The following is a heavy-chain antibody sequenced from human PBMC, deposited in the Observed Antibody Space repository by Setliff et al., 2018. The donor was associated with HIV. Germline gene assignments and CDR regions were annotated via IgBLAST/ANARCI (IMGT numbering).Heavy chain of an antibody. CDR2: IYTSGST. Sequence: SETLSLTCTVSGGFISNYYWSWIRQPPGKGLEWIGYIYTSGSTNYNPSLKSRVTISVDTSENQFSLKLTSVTAADTAMYFCARDATSEGYMDVWGKGTTVTVSS. V-gene: IGHV4-4*08. CDR3: ARDATSEGYMDV. J-gene: IGHJ6*03. CDR1: GGFISNYY.